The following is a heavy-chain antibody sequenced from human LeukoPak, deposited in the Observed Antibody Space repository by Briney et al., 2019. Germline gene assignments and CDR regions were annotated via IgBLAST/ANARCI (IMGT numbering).Heavy chain of an antibody. Sequence: PGGSLRLSCAGSGFTFSTYAMHWVRQAPGKGLEWVALFSYDGSTQRYADSVKGRFTISRDNSKNTLYLQMNSLRVEDTAVYYCARDRGSGYDPGYFDYWGQGTLVTVSS. CDR1: GFTFSTYA. V-gene: IGHV3-30*14. D-gene: IGHD5-12*01. J-gene: IGHJ4*02. CDR2: FSYDGSTQ. CDR3: ARDRGSGYDPGYFDY.